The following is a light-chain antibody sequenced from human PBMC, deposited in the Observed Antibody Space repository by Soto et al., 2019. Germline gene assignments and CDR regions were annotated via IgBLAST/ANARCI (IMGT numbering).Light chain of an antibody. CDR3: QQTNTVPYI. V-gene: IGKV1-12*01. CDR2: AAS. J-gene: IGKJ2*01. Sequence: DIQMTQSPSSVSASVGDRVTITCRASQYISNWLAWYQQRPGLAPKLLIYAASSLQGGVPPRFSGSGSGTDFTLTISSLQPEDSATYYCQQTNTVPYIFGQGTKLEI. CDR1: QYISNW.